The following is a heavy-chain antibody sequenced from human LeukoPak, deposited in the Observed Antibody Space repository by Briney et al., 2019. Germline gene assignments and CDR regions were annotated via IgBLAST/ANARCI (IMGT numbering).Heavy chain of an antibody. J-gene: IGHJ4*02. CDR2: ISYDGSNK. V-gene: IGHV3-30*03. CDR1: GFTVSSNY. D-gene: IGHD3-3*01. Sequence: GGSLRLSCAASGFTVSSNYMNWVRQAPGKGLEWVAVISYDGSNKYYADSVKGRFTISRDNSKNTLYLQMNSLRAEDTAVYYCARAPHYDFWSGYYFDYWGQGTLVTVSS. CDR3: ARAPHYDFWSGYYFDY.